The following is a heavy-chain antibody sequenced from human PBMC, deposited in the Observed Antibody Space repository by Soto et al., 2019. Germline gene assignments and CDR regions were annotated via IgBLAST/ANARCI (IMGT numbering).Heavy chain of an antibody. Sequence: SETLSLTCTVSGGSISSYYWSWIRQPPGKGLEWIGYIYYSGSTNYNPSLKSRVTISVDTSKNQFSLKLSSVTAADTAVYYCARGLDIVLMEDWFDPWGQGTLVTVS. V-gene: IGHV4-59*01. CDR3: ARGLDIVLMEDWFDP. CDR2: IYYSGST. CDR1: GGSISSYY. J-gene: IGHJ5*02. D-gene: IGHD2-8*01.